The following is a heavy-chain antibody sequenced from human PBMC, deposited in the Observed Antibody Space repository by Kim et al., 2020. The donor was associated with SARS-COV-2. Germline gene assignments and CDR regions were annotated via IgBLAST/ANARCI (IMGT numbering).Heavy chain of an antibody. J-gene: IGHJ3*02. V-gene: IGHV4-59*13. CDR1: GGSISVYY. D-gene: IGHD3-22*01. CDR2: IYHTGIT. Sequence: SETLSLTCTVSGGSISVYYLNWIRQPPGKELEWIGYIYHTGITNYNPSLKSRVTISLNTSDNLFSLKLNSVTAVDTAVYYCAREYVAWGYYDVVFYSWG. CDR3: AREYVAWGYYDVVFYS.